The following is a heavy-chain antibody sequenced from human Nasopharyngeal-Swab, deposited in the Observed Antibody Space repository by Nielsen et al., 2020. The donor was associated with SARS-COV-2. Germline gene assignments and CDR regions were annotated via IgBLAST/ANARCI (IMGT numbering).Heavy chain of an antibody. CDR3: ARRGRRSGSSCDMDV. J-gene: IGHJ6*02. Sequence: ASVKVSCKASGYTFNNYYIHWVRQAPGQGLEWMGMINPGSGGTTYAQKFQGRVTITRDTSTSTVFMDLSSLRSEDTAVYYCARRGRRSGSSCDMDVWGQGTTVTVSS. D-gene: IGHD2-2*01. V-gene: IGHV1-46*02. CDR1: GYTFNNYY. CDR2: INPGSGGT.